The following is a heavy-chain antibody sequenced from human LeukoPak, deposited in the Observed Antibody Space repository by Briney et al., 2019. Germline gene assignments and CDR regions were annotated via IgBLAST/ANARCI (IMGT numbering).Heavy chain of an antibody. V-gene: IGHV4-31*03. Sequence: SETLSLTCTVSGGSISSGGYYWSWIRQHPGKGLEWIGYIYYSGSTYYNLSLKSRVTISVDTSKNQFSLKLSSVTAADTAVYYCARVARGNVDIWGQGTMVTVSS. CDR3: ARVARGNVDI. D-gene: IGHD5-12*01. J-gene: IGHJ3*02. CDR1: GGSISSGGYY. CDR2: IYYSGST.